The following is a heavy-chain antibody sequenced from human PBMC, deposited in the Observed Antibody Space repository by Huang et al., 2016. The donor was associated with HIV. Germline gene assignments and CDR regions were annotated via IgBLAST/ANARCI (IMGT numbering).Heavy chain of an antibody. Sequence: QVQLVQSGAEMKKSGSSAKVSCKACGGTASSFSFTWLRQAPGHVLEWMGGIIPLPDTTDLARKFRGKVALTADEATNTAFMGLSGLTSQDTAVYYCARGVGNSNRGFDIWGQGTLVTVS. CDR1: GGTASSFS. V-gene: IGHV1-69*13. D-gene: IGHD5-18*01. CDR2: IIPLPDTT. J-gene: IGHJ4*02. CDR3: ARGVGNSNRGFDI.